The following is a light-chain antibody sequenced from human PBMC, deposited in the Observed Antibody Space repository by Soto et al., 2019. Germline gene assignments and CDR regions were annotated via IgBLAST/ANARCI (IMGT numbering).Light chain of an antibody. CDR1: SSDVGGYNY. V-gene: IGLV2-14*01. J-gene: IGLJ3*02. CDR3: ISYTSYNARV. Sequence: QSVLTQPASVSGSPGQSITISCTGTSSDVGGYNYVSWYQQHPGKAPKLMIYDVSNRPSGVSNRFSGSKSGNTASLTISGLQAEDEADYYCISYTSYNARVFGGVTKVTVL. CDR2: DVS.